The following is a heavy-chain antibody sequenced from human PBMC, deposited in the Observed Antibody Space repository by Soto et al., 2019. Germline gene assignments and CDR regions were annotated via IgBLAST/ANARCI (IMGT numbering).Heavy chain of an antibody. J-gene: IGHJ4*02. CDR3: TSHGTTYYYDSSGYPPPSV. Sequence: GSLRLSCAASGFTFSGSAMHWVRQASGKGLEWVGRIRSKANSYATAYAASVKGRFTISRDDSKNTAYLQMNSLKTEDTAVYYCTSHGTTYYYDSSGYPPPSVWGRGTLVTVSS. CDR2: IRSKANSYAT. V-gene: IGHV3-73*01. D-gene: IGHD3-22*01. CDR1: GFTFSGSA.